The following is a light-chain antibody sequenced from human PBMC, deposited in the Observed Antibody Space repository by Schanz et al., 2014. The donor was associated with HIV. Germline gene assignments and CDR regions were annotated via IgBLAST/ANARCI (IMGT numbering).Light chain of an antibody. CDR2: TNT. Sequence: QSVLTQSPSVSGAPGQGVTISCTGSSSNIGAGYDVHWYQVFPDRAPQLLIYTNTNRPSGVPDRFSASKSGTSASLAITGLQAEDEADYYCQSYDTHLGAVMFGGGTKLTVL. V-gene: IGLV1-40*01. CDR3: QSYDTHLGAVM. J-gene: IGLJ3*02. CDR1: SSNIGAGYD.